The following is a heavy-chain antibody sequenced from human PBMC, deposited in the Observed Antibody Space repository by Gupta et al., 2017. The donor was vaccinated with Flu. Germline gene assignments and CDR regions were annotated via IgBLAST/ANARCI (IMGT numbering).Heavy chain of an antibody. CDR3: ARADCSSTSCYRGYFQH. CDR2: IHFTGST. Sequence: QVQLQESGPGLVKPSETLSLTRTVSGGSISSYYWSWIRQPPGKGLEWIGYIHFTGSTNYNPSLKSRVTISVDTSKNQFSLKLSSVTAADTAVYYCARADCSSTSCYRGYFQHWGQGTLVTVSS. J-gene: IGHJ1*01. CDR1: GGSISSYY. D-gene: IGHD2-2*02. V-gene: IGHV4-59*01.